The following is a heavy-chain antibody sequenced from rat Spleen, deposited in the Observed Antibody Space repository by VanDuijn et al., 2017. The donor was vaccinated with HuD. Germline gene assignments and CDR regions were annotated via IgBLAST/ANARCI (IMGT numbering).Heavy chain of an antibody. V-gene: IGHV3-1*01. J-gene: IGHJ2*01. Sequence: EVQLQESGPGLVKPSQSLSLTCSVTGYSITSNYWGWIRKFPGNKMEWIGHISYSGSTSYNPSLKSRISITRDTSKNQFFLQLNSVTTEDTATYYCARWGYYYDGYYHVLDYWGQGVMVTVSS. CDR3: ARWGYYYDGYYHVLDY. CDR1: GYSITSNY. CDR2: ISYSGST. D-gene: IGHD1-12*03.